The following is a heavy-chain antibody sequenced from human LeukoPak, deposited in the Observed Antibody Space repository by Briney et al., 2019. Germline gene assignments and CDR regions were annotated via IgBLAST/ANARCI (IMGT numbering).Heavy chain of an antibody. V-gene: IGHV4-4*02. CDR1: GGSISSSNW. CDR2: IYHSGST. CDR3: ARTDTDYYYGRDV. Sequence: SETLSLTCAVSGGSISSSNWWSWVRPPPGKGLEWIGVIYHSGSTNYNPSLKRRVTISGDNAKNQFSLKLSSVTAADTAVYYCARTDTDYYYGRDVWGKGPTVTVSS. J-gene: IGHJ6*04.